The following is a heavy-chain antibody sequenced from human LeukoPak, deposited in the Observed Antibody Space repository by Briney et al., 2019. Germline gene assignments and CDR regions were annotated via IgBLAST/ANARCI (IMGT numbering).Heavy chain of an antibody. Sequence: GGSLRLSCAASGFTFSDYYMSWIRQAPGKGLEWVSAISGSGGSTYYADSVKGRFTISRDNSKNTLYLQMNSLRAEDTAVYYCAKVPGVRGYYYYGMDVWGQGTTVTVSS. CDR1: GFTFSDYY. V-gene: IGHV3-23*01. J-gene: IGHJ6*02. D-gene: IGHD3-10*01. CDR3: AKVPGVRGYYYYGMDV. CDR2: ISGSGGST.